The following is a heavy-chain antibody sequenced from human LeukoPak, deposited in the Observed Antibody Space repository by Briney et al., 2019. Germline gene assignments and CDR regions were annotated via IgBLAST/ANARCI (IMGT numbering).Heavy chain of an antibody. V-gene: IGHV1-69*04. J-gene: IGHJ5*02. CDR2: IIPILGIA. Sequence: SVKVSCKASGGTFSSYAISWVRQAPGQGLGWMGRIIPILGIANYAQKFQGRVTITADKSTSTAYMELSSLRSEDTAVYYCARFTLGYCSSTSCYDWWFDPWGQGTLVTVSS. CDR3: ARFTLGYCSSTSCYDWWFDP. CDR1: GGTFSSYA. D-gene: IGHD2-2*01.